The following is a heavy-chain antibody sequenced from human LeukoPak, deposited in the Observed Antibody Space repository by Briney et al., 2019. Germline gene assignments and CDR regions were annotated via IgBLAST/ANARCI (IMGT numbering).Heavy chain of an antibody. D-gene: IGHD1-26*01. CDR2: INPYNGNT. V-gene: IGHV1-18*01. CDR3: AREEWELPLDY. J-gene: IGHJ4*02. Sequence: ASVKVSCKASGYTFSSYGITWVRQAPGQGLEWMGWINPYNGNTNYAQKLQGRVTMTTDTSTSTAYMELRSLRSDDTAVYYCAREEWELPLDYWGQGTLVTVSS. CDR1: GYTFSSYG.